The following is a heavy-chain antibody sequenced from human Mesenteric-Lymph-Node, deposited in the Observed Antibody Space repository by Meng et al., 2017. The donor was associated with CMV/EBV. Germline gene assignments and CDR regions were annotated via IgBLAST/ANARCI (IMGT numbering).Heavy chain of an antibody. CDR1: DSSISSGYY. Sequence: GSLRLSCTVSDSSISSGYYWGWIRQPPGKGLEWIGNIYHSGSTYYNPSLKSRVTISVDTSKNQFSLKLTSVTAADTAVYYCALTYCAGDCFYGYFDLWGRGTLVTVSS. V-gene: IGHV4-38-2*02. CDR2: IYHSGST. CDR3: ALTYCAGDCFYGYFDL. D-gene: IGHD2-21*01. J-gene: IGHJ2*01.